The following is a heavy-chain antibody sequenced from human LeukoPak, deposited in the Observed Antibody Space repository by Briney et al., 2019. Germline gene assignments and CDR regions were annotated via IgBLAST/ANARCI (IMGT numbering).Heavy chain of an antibody. V-gene: IGHV3-66*01. Sequence: GGSLRLSCAASGFTVSSYYMSWVRQAPGKGLMWVSLIYSGGSTYYADFVKGRFIISRDNSKNTLYLQMNSLRAEDTAVYYCAREVVGYGSNVWGTGATVTISS. CDR1: GFTVSSYY. CDR2: IYSGGST. J-gene: IGHJ6*04. D-gene: IGHD3-10*01. CDR3: AREVVGYGSNV.